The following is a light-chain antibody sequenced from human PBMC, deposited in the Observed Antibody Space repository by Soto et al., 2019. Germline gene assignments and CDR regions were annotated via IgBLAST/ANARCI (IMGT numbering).Light chain of an antibody. CDR1: QSISSY. CDR2: AAS. CDR3: QQSYSTPST. J-gene: IGKJ5*01. Sequence: DIQMTQSPSSLSASVGDRVTITCRASQSISSYLNWYQQKPGKAPKLLIYAASSLQSGVPSRFSGSGSGTDFALTISSLQHEDFATYYYQQSYSTPSTFGQGTRLEIK. V-gene: IGKV1-39*01.